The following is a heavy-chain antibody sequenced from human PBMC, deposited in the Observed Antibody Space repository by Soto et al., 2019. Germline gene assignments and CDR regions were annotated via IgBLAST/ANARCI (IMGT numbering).Heavy chain of an antibody. Sequence: QVQLVESGGGLVKPGGSLRLSCAASGFIFSDYYMSWIRQAPGKGLEWVSYISSSSSYTNYADSVKGRFTISRDNAKNSLSLQMNSLRAEDTAVYYCARVTFGSFYQDSWGQEPWSPSPQ. J-gene: IGHJ5*01. CDR2: ISSSSSYT. V-gene: IGHV3-11*06. CDR3: ARVTFGSFYQDS. D-gene: IGHD3-16*01. CDR1: GFIFSDYY.